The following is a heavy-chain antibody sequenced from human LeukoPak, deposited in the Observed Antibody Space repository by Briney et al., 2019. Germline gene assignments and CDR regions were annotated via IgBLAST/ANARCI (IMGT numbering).Heavy chain of an antibody. J-gene: IGHJ6*02. CDR2: INHSGST. CDR1: GFTFSSYS. Sequence: PGGSLRLSCAASGFTFSSYSMNWVRQPPGKGLEWIGEINHSGSTNYNPSLKSRVTISVDTSKNQFSLKLSSVTAADTAVYYCARGSNSGSYYYYGMDVWGQGTTVTVSS. D-gene: IGHD1-26*01. CDR3: ARGSNSGSYYYYGMDV. V-gene: IGHV4-34*01.